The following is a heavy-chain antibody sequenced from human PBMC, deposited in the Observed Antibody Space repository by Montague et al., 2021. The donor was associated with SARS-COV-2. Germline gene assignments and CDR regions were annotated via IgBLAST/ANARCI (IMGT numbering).Heavy chain of an antibody. Sequence: VKPTQTLTLTCTFSGFSLSTSGMCVSWIRQPPGKALEWLALIDWDDDKYYSTSLKTRLTISKDTSKNQVVLTMTNMDPVDTATYYCARGYYDILTGYLDAFDIWGQGTMVTVSS. D-gene: IGHD3-9*01. J-gene: IGHJ3*02. CDR1: GFSLSTSGMC. V-gene: IGHV2-70*01. CDR3: ARGYYDILTGYLDAFDI. CDR2: IDWDDDK.